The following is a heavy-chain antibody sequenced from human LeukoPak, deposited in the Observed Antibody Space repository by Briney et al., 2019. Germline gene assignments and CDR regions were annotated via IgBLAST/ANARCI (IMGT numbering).Heavy chain of an antibody. J-gene: IGHJ4*02. V-gene: IGHV1-18*01. CDR3: ARDYTSSSSSGY. CDR1: GYTFTSYG. D-gene: IGHD6-6*01. CDR2: ISAYNGNT. Sequence: ASVKLSCKASGYTFTSYGISWVRQAPGQGLEWMGWISAYNGNTNYAHKLQGRVTMTTDTSTSTAYMELRSLRSDDTAVYYCARDYTSSSSSGYWGQGTLVTVSS.